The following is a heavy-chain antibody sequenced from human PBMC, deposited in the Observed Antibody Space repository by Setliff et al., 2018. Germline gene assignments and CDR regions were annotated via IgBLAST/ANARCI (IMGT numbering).Heavy chain of an antibody. CDR3: AGLSTRVTY. CDR2: IGAYNGNT. V-gene: IGHV1-18*01. J-gene: IGHJ4*02. CDR1: GYTFTNYG. Sequence: ASVKVSCKASGYTFTNYGVTWVRQAPGQGLEWMGWIGAYNGNTYNAHKFQGRVTMTSDTSTSTAYMELRSLRSDDTAVYYCAGLSTRVTYWGQGTLVTVSS.